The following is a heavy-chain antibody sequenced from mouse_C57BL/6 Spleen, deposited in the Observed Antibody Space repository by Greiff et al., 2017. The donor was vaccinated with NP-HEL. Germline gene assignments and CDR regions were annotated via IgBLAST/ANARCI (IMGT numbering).Heavy chain of an antibody. CDR1: GYAFSSYW. D-gene: IGHD1-1*02. CDR2: IYPGDGDT. J-gene: IGHJ2*01. CDR3: ARSDLGGPDY. V-gene: IGHV1-80*01. Sequence: VQRVESGAELVKPGASVKISCKASGYAFSSYWMNWVKQRPGKGLEWIGQIYPGDGDTNYNGKFKGKATLTADKSSSTAYMQLSSLTSEDSAVYFCARSDLGGPDYWGQGTTLTVSS.